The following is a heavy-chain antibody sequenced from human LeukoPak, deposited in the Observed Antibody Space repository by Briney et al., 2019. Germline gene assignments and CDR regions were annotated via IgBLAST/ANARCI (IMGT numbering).Heavy chain of an antibody. Sequence: PSETLSLTCIVSGASITTYSWNWIRQPAGKGLEWIGRIYTSGSTNYNPSLKSRVTMSVDTSKNQFSLKLSSVTAADTAVYYCAREHYSSSYNWFDPWGQGTLVTVSS. CDR1: GASITTYS. CDR3: AREHYSSSYNWFDP. CDR2: IYTSGST. J-gene: IGHJ5*02. D-gene: IGHD6-6*01. V-gene: IGHV4-4*07.